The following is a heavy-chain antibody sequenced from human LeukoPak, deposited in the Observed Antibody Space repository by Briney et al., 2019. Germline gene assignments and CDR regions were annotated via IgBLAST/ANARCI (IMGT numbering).Heavy chain of an antibody. D-gene: IGHD2-21*01. CDR3: ARAPPDTYSYAKGYFDL. CDR1: GGSFSNYY. Sequence: KPSETLSLTCAVYGGSFSNYYWSWIRQPPGKGLEWIGEINHSGSTNYNPSLKSRVTISVDTSKNQFSLKLRSVTAADTAVYYCARAPPDTYSYAKGYFDLWGRGTLVTVSS. J-gene: IGHJ2*01. CDR2: INHSGST. V-gene: IGHV4-34*01.